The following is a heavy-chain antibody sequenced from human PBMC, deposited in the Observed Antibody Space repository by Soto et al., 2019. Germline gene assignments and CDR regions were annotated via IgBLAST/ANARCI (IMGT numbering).Heavy chain of an antibody. CDR3: AKDYYGSGSYAY. CDR2: ISYDGSNK. J-gene: IGHJ4*02. D-gene: IGHD3-10*01. V-gene: IGHV3-30*18. Sequence: QVQLVESGGGVVQPGRSLRLSCAASGFTFSSYGMHWVRQAPGKGLEWVAVISYDGSNKYYADSVKGRFTISRDNSKNTLYLHMNSLRAEDTAVYYCAKDYYGSGSYAYWGQGTLVTVSS. CDR1: GFTFSSYG.